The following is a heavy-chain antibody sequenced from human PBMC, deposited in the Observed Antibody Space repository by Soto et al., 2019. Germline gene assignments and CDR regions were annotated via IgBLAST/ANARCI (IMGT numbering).Heavy chain of an antibody. V-gene: IGHV3-33*01. Sequence: QVQLVESGGGVVQPGRSLRLSCAASGFTFSSYGMHWVRRAPGKGLEWVAVIWYDGSNKYYADSVKGRFTISRDNSKNTLYLQMNSLRAEDTAVYYCAREDYYDSSGYYDYWGQGTLVTVSS. CDR2: IWYDGSNK. CDR3: AREDYYDSSGYYDY. CDR1: GFTFSSYG. J-gene: IGHJ4*02. D-gene: IGHD3-22*01.